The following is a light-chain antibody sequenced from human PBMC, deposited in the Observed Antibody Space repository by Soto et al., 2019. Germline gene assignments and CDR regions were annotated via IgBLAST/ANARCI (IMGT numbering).Light chain of an antibody. CDR2: GAS. CDR3: QQYNNWPMYT. V-gene: IGKV3D-15*01. CDR1: QSVRTN. Sequence: IVVTQSPGSLSVSPGERATLSCRASQSVRTNLAWYQKKPGQAPRLLIYGASTRATGIPGRFSGSGSGIDFTLTISSLQSEDFAVYYCQQYNNWPMYTFGQGTKLEIK. J-gene: IGKJ2*01.